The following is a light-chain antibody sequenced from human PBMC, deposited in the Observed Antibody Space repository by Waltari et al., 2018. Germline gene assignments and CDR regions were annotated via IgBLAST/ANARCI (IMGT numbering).Light chain of an antibody. Sequence: AIQLTQSPSFLSASVWDRVTITCRTSQATNSALDWYQQQEGKPPKLPIYDTSTLESGVPSRFSGGGTGAELTLTISSLQPEDVGTYYCQQFNEYPWTFGQGTKVEIK. CDR2: DTS. J-gene: IGKJ1*01. CDR3: QQFNEYPWT. V-gene: IGKV1D-13*01. CDR1: QATNSA.